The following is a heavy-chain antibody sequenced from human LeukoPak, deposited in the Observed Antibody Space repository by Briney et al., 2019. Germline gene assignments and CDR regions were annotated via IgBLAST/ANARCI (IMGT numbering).Heavy chain of an antibody. J-gene: IGHJ4*02. Sequence: SETLSHTPTLSLDSPSSRSYYTGWIRQPPGKGLEWIGRIYYSGSTYYNPSLKSRVTISVDASKNQFSLKLSSLTAPYPAVYYCARLRYGGSWSTFDYWGQGTLVTVSS. V-gene: IGHV4-39*01. CDR3: ARLRYGGSWSTFDY. D-gene: IGHD6-13*01. CDR2: IYYSGST. CDR1: LDSPSSRSYY.